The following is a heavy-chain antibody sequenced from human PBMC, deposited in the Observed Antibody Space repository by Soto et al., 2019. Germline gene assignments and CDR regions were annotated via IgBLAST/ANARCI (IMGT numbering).Heavy chain of an antibody. D-gene: IGHD3-10*01. CDR3: AAEGVGYYGSGSPGSNWFDP. J-gene: IGHJ5*02. CDR1: GGSISSSSYY. V-gene: IGHV4-39*01. Sequence: KTSETLSLTCTVSGGSISSSSYYWGWIRQPPGKGLEWIGSIYYSGSTYYNPSLKSRVTISVDTSKNQFSLKLSSVTAADTAVYYCAAEGVGYYGSGSPGSNWFDPWGQGTLVTVSS. CDR2: IYYSGST.